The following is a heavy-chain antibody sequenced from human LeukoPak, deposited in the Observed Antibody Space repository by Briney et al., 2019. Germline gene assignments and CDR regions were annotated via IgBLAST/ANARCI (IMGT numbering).Heavy chain of an antibody. J-gene: IGHJ6*03. Sequence: SETLSLTCTVSGGSISSGSYYWSWIRQPAGKGLEWIGHIYTSGSTNYNPSLKSRVTISVDTSKNQFSLTLSSVTAADTAVYYCARSPTPGGSYLLGSYYYMDVWGKGTTVTVSS. D-gene: IGHD1-26*01. CDR3: ARSPTPGGSYLLGSYYYMDV. CDR1: GGSISSGSYY. V-gene: IGHV4-61*09. CDR2: IYTSGST.